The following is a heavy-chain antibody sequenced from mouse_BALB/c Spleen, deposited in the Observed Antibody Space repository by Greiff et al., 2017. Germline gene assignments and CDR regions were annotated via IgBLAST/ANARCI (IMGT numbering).Heavy chain of an antibody. CDR1: GFSLTSYG. J-gene: IGHJ4*01. CDR2: IWAGGST. V-gene: IGHV2-9*02. CDR3: ARKGRYYYGSSYDAMDY. D-gene: IGHD1-1*01. Sequence: VMLVESGPGLVAPSQSLSITCTVSGFSLTSYGVHWVRQPPGKGLEWLGVIWAGGSTNYNSALMSRLSISKDNSKSQVFLKMNSLQTDDTAMYYCARKGRYYYGSSYDAMDYWGQGTSVTVSS.